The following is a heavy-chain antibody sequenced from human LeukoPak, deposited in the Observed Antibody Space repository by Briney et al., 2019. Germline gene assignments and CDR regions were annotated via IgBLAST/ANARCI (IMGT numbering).Heavy chain of an antibody. V-gene: IGHV3-23*01. CDR1: GFTFSSYG. Sequence: PGGSLRLSCAASGFTFSSYGMSWVRQAPGKGLEWVSAISGSGGSTYYADSVKGRFTISRDNSKNTLYLQMNSLRAEDTAVYYCAKDRRRLAYCGGDCHSDAFDIWGQGTMVTVSS. CDR2: ISGSGGST. D-gene: IGHD2-21*02. J-gene: IGHJ3*02. CDR3: AKDRRRLAYCGGDCHSDAFDI.